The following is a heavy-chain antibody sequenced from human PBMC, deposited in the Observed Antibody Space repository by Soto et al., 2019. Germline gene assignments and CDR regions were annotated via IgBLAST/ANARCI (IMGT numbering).Heavy chain of an antibody. V-gene: IGHV3-11*05. CDR2: ISSSSSDT. Sequence: QVQLVESGGDLVKPGGSLRLSCAASGFPFSDYYMSWIRQAPGKGLEWVSCISSSSSDTNYAQSVKGRFTISRDNAKNSLHLQMHSLRAEDTAVYYCARRRPTGYYNYWGQGTLVTVSA. J-gene: IGHJ4*02. CDR3: ARRRPTGYYNY. D-gene: IGHD3-9*01. CDR1: GFPFSDYY.